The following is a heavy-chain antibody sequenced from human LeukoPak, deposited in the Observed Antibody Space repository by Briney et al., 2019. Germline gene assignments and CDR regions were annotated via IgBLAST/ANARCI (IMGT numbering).Heavy chain of an antibody. CDR2: LNSDGSSR. V-gene: IGHV3-74*03. CDR3: ATGNYYAFDI. CDR1: GLSFSSHW. Sequence: GGSLRLSCVASGLSFSSHWMHWVRQAPGKGLVWVSCLNSDGSSRTYADSVRGRFTISRDNAKNTLYLEMNSLRAEDAAVYYCATGNYYAFDIWGQGTMVTASS. J-gene: IGHJ3*02. D-gene: IGHD1-7*01.